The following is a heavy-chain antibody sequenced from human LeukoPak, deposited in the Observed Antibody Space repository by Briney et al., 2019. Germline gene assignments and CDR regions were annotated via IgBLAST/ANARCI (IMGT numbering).Heavy chain of an antibody. J-gene: IGHJ6*02. CDR3: AREADYYGMDV. Sequence: ASVKVSCKASGYTFTVYYMHSVRHAPGQRREWRGWINPNIGGINYAQKFQARVTMIRDTPISTAYMELSRLRSDDTAVYYCAREADYYGMDVWGQGTTVTVSS. CDR2: INPNIGGI. V-gene: IGHV1-2*02. CDR1: GYTFTVYY.